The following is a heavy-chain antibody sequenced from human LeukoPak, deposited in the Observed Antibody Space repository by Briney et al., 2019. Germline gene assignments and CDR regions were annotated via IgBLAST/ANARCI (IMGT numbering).Heavy chain of an antibody. CDR2: IYYSGST. D-gene: IGHD3-22*01. CDR1: GGSISSYY. V-gene: IGHV4-59*01. J-gene: IGHJ3*02. Sequence: SETLSLTCTVSGGSISSYYWSWIRQPPGKGLVWIGYIYYSGSTNYNPSLKSRVTISVATSKNQFSLKLSSVTAADTAVYYCARQLSHYYDSSGNTLEYDAFDIWGQGTMVTVSS. CDR3: ARQLSHYYDSSGNTLEYDAFDI.